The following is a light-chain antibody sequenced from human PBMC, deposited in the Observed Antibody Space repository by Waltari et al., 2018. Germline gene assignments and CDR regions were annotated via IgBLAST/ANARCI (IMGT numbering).Light chain of an antibody. CDR2: WAS. J-gene: IGKJ2*01. CDR3: QQYYNTPYT. CDR1: QSVLFSSNNENY. V-gene: IGKV4-1*01. Sequence: DIVMTQSPDSLAGSLGARATINCKSSQSVLFSSNNENYLAWYQQKPGQPPKLLIYWASIRESGVPDRFSGSGSGTDFTLTISSLQAEDVAVYYCQQYYNTPYTFGQGTKLEIK.